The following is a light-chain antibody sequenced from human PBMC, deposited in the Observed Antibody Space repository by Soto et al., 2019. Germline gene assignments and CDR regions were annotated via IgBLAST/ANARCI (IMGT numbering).Light chain of an antibody. J-gene: IGLJ2*01. CDR2: EVR. V-gene: IGLV2-14*01. Sequence: QSVLTQPASVSGSPGQSITIACTGTNRDVGSYNLVSWYQQRPGEAPKLIISEVRNRPSGISYRFTGSKSGNTASLTISGLQAEDEADYYCSSYTTRSTLVFGGGTKLTVL. CDR1: NRDVGSYNL. CDR3: SSYTTRSTLV.